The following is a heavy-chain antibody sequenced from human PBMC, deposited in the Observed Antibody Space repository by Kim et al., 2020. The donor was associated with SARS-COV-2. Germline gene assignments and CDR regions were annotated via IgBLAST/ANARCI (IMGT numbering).Heavy chain of an antibody. V-gene: IGHV3-48*02. Sequence: GGSLRLSCVASGSTFSPYGMTWVRQVPGKGLEWISYISYSTTVLYYADSVRGRFPVSRDTATNSLYLQMNSLRDDDTAVYYCSVASGSYYQFPFWGPGTL. CDR1: GSTFSPYG. J-gene: IGHJ4*02. D-gene: IGHD1-26*01. CDR3: SVASGSYYQFPF. CDR2: ISYSTTVL.